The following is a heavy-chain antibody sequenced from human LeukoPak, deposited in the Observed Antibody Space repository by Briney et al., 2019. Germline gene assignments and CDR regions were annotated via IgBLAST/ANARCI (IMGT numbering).Heavy chain of an antibody. CDR2: ISGSGGST. J-gene: IGHJ5*02. Sequence: GGSLRLSCAASGFTFSSYAMSWVRQAPGKGLEWVSAISGSGGSTYYADSVKGRCTISRDNSKKTLYLQMNSLRAEDTAVYYCAKDEDFQNWFDPWGQGTLVTVSS. V-gene: IGHV3-23*01. D-gene: IGHD3-3*01. CDR1: GFTFSSYA. CDR3: AKDEDFQNWFDP.